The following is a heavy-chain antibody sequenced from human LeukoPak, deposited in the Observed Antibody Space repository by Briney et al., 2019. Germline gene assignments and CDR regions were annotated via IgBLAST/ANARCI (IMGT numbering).Heavy chain of an antibody. CDR2: IYHSGST. CDR3: ARGNELDILGRAFDI. V-gene: IGHV4-38-2*02. J-gene: IGHJ3*02. CDR1: GYSISSGYY. Sequence: SETLSLTCTVSGYSISSGYYWGWIRQPPGKGLEWIGSIYHSGSTYYNPSLKSRVTISVDTSKNQFSLKLSSVTAVDTAVYYCARGNELDILGRAFDIWGQGTMVTVSS. D-gene: IGHD3-9*01.